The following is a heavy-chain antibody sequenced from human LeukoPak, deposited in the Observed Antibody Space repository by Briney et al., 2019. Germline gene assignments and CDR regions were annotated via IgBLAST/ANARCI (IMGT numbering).Heavy chain of an antibody. D-gene: IGHD7-27*01. V-gene: IGHV4-59*01. Sequence: PSETLSLTCTVSGDFITAYYWSWIRQPPGKGLEWIGYVYYSGSTEYNPSLRSRVTISLERSKHQFSLKLTSVTAADTAVYYCASNTGTVFDYWGQGALVTVSP. CDR1: GDFITAYY. J-gene: IGHJ4*02. CDR2: VYYSGST. CDR3: ASNTGTVFDY.